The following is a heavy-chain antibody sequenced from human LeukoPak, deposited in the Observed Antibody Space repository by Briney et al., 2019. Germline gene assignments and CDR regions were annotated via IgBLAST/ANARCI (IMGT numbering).Heavy chain of an antibody. D-gene: IGHD2-2*01. Sequence: SETLSLTCAVYGGSFSGYYWSWIRQPPGKGLEWIGEINHSGSTNYNPSLKSRVTMSVDTSKNQFSLKLSSVTAADTAVYYCARGRGRYCSSTSCYAGWFDPWGQGTLVTVSS. CDR1: GGSFSGYY. J-gene: IGHJ5*02. CDR3: ARGRGRYCSSTSCYAGWFDP. CDR2: INHSGST. V-gene: IGHV4-34*01.